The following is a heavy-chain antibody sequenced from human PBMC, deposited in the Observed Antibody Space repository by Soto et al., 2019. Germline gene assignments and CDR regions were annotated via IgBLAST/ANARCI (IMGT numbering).Heavy chain of an antibody. J-gene: IGHJ6*03. CDR2: IYHSGST. V-gene: IGHV4-4*02. D-gene: IGHD6-6*01. Sequence: PGKGLEWIGEIYHSGSTNYNPSLKSRVTISVDKSKNQFSLKLSSVTAADTAVYYCARGGIEYSSSSGQGYYYYYMDVWGKGTTVTVSS. CDR3: ARGGIEYSSSSGQGYYYYYMDV.